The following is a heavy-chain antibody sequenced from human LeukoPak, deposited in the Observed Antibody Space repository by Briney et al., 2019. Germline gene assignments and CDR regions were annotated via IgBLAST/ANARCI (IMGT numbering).Heavy chain of an antibody. V-gene: IGHV3-21*01. CDR3: ARDGRIGVYYYYYMDV. D-gene: IGHD1-14*01. CDR1: GFTFSSYS. CDR2: ISSSSSYI. Sequence: GGSLRLSCAASGFTFSSYSMNWVRQAPGKGLEWVSSISSSSSYIYYADPVKGRFTISRDNAKNSLDLQMNSLRAEDTAVYYCARDGRIGVYYYYYMDVWGKGTTVTVSS. J-gene: IGHJ6*03.